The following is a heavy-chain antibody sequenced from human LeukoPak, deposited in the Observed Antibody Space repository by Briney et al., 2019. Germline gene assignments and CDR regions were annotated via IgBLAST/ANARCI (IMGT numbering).Heavy chain of an antibody. J-gene: IGHJ5*02. Sequence: PSETLSLTCTVSGGSISSGGYYWSWIRQPPGKGLEWIGYIYHSGSTYYNPSLKSRVTISVDRSKNQFSLKLSSVTAADTAVYYCASLEHIVGVFDPWGQGTLVTVSS. D-gene: IGHD2-21*01. V-gene: IGHV4-30-2*01. CDR1: GGSISSGGYY. CDR2: IYHSGST. CDR3: ASLEHIVGVFDP.